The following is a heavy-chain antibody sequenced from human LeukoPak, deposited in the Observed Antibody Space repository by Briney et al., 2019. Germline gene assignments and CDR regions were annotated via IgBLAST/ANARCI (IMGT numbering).Heavy chain of an antibody. CDR3: ARQYSSGRIFDY. CDR2: INHSGST. CDR1: GGSFSDCY. D-gene: IGHD6-19*01. Sequence: PSETLSLTCAVYGGSFSDCYWSWIRQPPGKGLEWIGEINHSGSTNYNPSLKSRVTISVDTSKNQFSLKLSSVTAADTAVYYCARQYSSGRIFDYWGQGTLVTVSS. V-gene: IGHV4-34*01. J-gene: IGHJ4*02.